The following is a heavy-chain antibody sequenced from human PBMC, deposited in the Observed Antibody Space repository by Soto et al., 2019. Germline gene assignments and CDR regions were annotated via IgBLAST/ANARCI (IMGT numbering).Heavy chain of an antibody. CDR3: ARDHRPSSGWYGAFDI. CDR1: GGTFSSYA. D-gene: IGHD6-19*01. J-gene: IGHJ3*02. CDR2: IIPIFGTA. V-gene: IGHV1-69*01. Sequence: QVQLVQSGAEVKKPGSSVKVSCKASGGTFSSYAISWVRHAPGQGLEWMGGIIPIFGTANYAQKFQGRVKITADESTSTASMELSSLRSEDTAVYYCARDHRPSSGWYGAFDIWGQGTMVTVSS.